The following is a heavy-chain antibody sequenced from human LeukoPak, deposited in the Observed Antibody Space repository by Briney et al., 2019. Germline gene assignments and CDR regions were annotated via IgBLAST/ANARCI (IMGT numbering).Heavy chain of an antibody. D-gene: IGHD2-8*02. CDR3: AQTLEVSTITVHY. V-gene: IGHV4-34*01. CDR1: GGSFSSYY. Sequence: SETLSLTCTFYGGSFSSYYWSWVRQPPGKGLEWIGEINHSGSTTYNPSLRSRVTISVDTSKKHFSLKLTSVTAADAAVYFCAQTLEVSTITVHYWGQGTLVTVSS. J-gene: IGHJ4*02. CDR2: INHSGST.